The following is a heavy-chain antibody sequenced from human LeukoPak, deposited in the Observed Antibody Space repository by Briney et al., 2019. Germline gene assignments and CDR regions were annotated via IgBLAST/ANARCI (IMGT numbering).Heavy chain of an antibody. CDR1: GYTFTGYY. CDR3: AINDNSRRYFQY. CDR2: INPNSGGT. V-gene: IGHV1-2*02. J-gene: IGHJ1*01. D-gene: IGHD1-26*01. Sequence: ASVKVSCKASGYTFTGYYMYWVRQAPGQGLEWMGWINPNSGGTNYAQKFQGRVTMTRDTSISTAYMELSRLRSEDTAVYYCAINDNSRRYFQYWGQGTLVTVSS.